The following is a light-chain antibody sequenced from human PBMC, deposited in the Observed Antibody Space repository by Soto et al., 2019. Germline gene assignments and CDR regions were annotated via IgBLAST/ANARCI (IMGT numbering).Light chain of an antibody. J-gene: IGLJ1*01. V-gene: IGLV2-14*01. Sequence: QSVLTQPASVSGSPGQSITISCTGTSGDVGGYNYVSWYQQHPGKAPKLMIYDVSNRPSGVSNRFSGSKSGNTASLTISGLQGEDEADYYCSSYTSSSTLYVFGTGTKVTVL. CDR1: SGDVGGYNY. CDR2: DVS. CDR3: SSYTSSSTLYV.